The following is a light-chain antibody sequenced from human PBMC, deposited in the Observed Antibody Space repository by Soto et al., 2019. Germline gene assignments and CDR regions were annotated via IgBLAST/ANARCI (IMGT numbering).Light chain of an antibody. CDR1: SSDVGVYNY. CDR3: SSYTSSSTPYV. Sequence: QSALTQPASVSGSPGQSITISCTGTSSDVGVYNYVSWYQQHPGKAPKLMIYDVSNRPSGVSNRFSGSKSGNTASPTISGLQAEDEADYYCSSYTSSSTPYVFGTGTKVTVL. V-gene: IGLV2-14*01. J-gene: IGLJ1*01. CDR2: DVS.